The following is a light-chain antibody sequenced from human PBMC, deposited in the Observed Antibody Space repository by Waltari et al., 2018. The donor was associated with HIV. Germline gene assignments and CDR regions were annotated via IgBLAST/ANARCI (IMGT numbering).Light chain of an antibody. CDR2: GES. J-gene: IGLJ1*01. CDR1: SNNIGSYA. CDR3: STWDYSLSAYV. Sequence: QSALTQQASLSGTVGQKLTLSCTGNSNNIGSYAVGWYQQISHGAPKAVMFGESLPSGIPDRFSGSKSGTTASLVISGLQPEDEADYYCSTWDYSLSAYVFGAGTKVTVL. V-gene: IGLV1-36*01.